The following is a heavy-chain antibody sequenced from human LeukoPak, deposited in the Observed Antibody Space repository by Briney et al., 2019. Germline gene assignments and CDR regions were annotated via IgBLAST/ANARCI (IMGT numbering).Heavy chain of an antibody. V-gene: IGHV3-23*01. CDR1: GFTFSSYA. CDR3: ARAMRSGYDY. J-gene: IGHJ4*02. D-gene: IGHD5-12*01. Sequence: GGSLRLSCAASGFTFSSYAMSWVRQAPGKGLEWVSTIDSSAGSPDYADSVKGRFTISRDNSKNTLYLQMNSLRAEDTAVYYCARAMRSGYDYWGQGTLVTVSS. CDR2: IDSSAGSP.